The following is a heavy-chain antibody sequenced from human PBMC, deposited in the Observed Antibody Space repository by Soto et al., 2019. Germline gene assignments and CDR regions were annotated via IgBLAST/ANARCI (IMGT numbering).Heavy chain of an antibody. J-gene: IGHJ4*02. D-gene: IGHD1-26*01. Sequence: GGSLRLSCAASGFTFSSYAMHWVRQAPGKGLEWVAVISYDGSNKYYADSVKGRFTISRDNSKNTLYLQMNSLRAEDTAVYYCAAGDHQWAFDLWGQGVLVTVSS. CDR1: GFTFSSYA. CDR3: AAGDHQWAFDL. CDR2: ISYDGSNK. V-gene: IGHV3-30-3*01.